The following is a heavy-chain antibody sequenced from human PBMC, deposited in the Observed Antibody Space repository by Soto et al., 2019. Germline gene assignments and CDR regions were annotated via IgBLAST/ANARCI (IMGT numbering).Heavy chain of an antibody. Sequence: ASVKVSCKASGYTFTSYAMHWVRQAPGQRREWMGWINAGNGNTKYSQKFQGRVTITRYTSASTAYMELSSLRSEDTSVYYCVRVPGYCSSTSCYVLSVWGKGTTVTVSS. D-gene: IGHD2-2*03. CDR3: VRVPGYCSSTSCYVLSV. J-gene: IGHJ6*04. V-gene: IGHV1-3*01. CDR2: INAGNGNT. CDR1: GYTFTSYA.